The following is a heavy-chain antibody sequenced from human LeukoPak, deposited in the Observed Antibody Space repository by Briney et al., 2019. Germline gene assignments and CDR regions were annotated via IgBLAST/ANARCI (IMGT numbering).Heavy chain of an antibody. CDR3: ACSGSYFTELDY. J-gene: IGHJ4*02. D-gene: IGHD1-26*01. CDR1: GGSISSYY. Sequence: SETLSLTCTVSGGSISSYYWSWIRQPPGKGLEWIGYLYTSGSTNYNPSLKSRVTISVDTSKNQFSLKLSSVTAADTAVYYCACSGSYFTELDYWGQGTLVTVSS. V-gene: IGHV4-4*09. CDR2: LYTSGST.